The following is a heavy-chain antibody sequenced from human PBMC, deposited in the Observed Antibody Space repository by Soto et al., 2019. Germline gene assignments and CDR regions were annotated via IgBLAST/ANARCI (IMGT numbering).Heavy chain of an antibody. V-gene: IGHV3-21*01. Sequence: GGSLRLSCEASGFTFSRVSMNWVRQVPGKGLEWVSSISSSSSYIYYADSVKGRFTISRDNAKNSLYLQMNSLRAKDTAVYYCARVLGGIIGYWGQGTLVTVSS. CDR3: ARVLGGIIGY. CDR2: ISSSSSYI. D-gene: IGHD3-16*01. CDR1: GFTFSRVS. J-gene: IGHJ4*02.